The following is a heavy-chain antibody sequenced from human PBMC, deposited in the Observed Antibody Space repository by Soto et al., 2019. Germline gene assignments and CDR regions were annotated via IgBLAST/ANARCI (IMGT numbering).Heavy chain of an antibody. D-gene: IGHD2-2*01. V-gene: IGHV1-46*01. J-gene: IGHJ6*02. CDR3: ARASLGYCSSTSCPGDYYYGMDV. CDR1: GYTFTSYY. CDR2: INPSGGST. Sequence: GASVKVSCKASGYTFTSYYMHWVRQAPGQGLEWMGIINPSGGSTSYAQKFQGRVTMTRDTSTSTVYVELSSLRSEDTAVYYCARASLGYCSSTSCPGDYYYGMDVWGQGTTVTVSS.